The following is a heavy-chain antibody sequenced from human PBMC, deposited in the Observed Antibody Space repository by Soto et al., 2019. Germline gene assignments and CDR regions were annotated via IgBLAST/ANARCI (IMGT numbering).Heavy chain of an antibody. J-gene: IGHJ4*02. V-gene: IGHV4-59*01. CDR1: GGSISNYY. CDR2: IDYSGST. CDR3: ARVPYFYDNSGYSFDY. Sequence: SETLSLTCTVSGGSISNYYWSWIRQPPGKGLEWIGYIDYSGSTNYNPSLKSRVTISVDTSKNQFSLRLSSVTAADTAVYYCARVPYFYDNSGYSFDYWRQGPLVTVSS. D-gene: IGHD3-22*01.